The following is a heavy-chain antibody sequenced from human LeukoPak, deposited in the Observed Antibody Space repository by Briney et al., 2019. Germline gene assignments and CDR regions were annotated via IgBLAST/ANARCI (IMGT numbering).Heavy chain of an antibody. V-gene: IGHV4-61*02. Sequence: SQTLSLTCTVSDGSISSGSYYWSWIRQPAGKGLEWIGRIYTSGSTNYNPSLKSRVTISVDTSKNQFYLKLSSVTAADTAVYYCARDRGVRTYYYMDVWGKGTTVTVSS. CDR1: DGSISSGSYY. CDR2: IYTSGST. J-gene: IGHJ6*03. CDR3: ARDRGVRTYYYMDV. D-gene: IGHD3-10*01.